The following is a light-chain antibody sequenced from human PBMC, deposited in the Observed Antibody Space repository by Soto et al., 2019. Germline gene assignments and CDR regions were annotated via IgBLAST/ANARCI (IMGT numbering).Light chain of an antibody. J-gene: IGLJ2*01. CDR1: SSDVGGYNY. V-gene: IGLV2-11*01. CDR2: DVS. Sequence: QSVLTQPRSMSGSPAQSVTISCTGTSSDVGGYNYVSWYQQHPGKAPKLMIYDVSQRPSGVPDRFSGSKSGNTASLTISGRQAEDEADYYCCSYAGSYTWVFGGGTQLTVL. CDR3: CSYAGSYTWV.